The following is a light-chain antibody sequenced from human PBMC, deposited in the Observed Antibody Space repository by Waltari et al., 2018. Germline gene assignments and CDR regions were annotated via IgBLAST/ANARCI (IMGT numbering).Light chain of an antibody. J-gene: IGLJ3*02. Sequence: QSVLTQPPSVSGTPGQRVTISCSGSRYNIGSNSVNWYQQLPGTAPKLLIDSNDQGPSGVPDRFSGSKSGTSASLAISGLQSEDEADYYCAAWDDSVNGHWVFGGGTKLTVL. CDR2: SND. V-gene: IGLV1-44*01. CDR3: AAWDDSVNGHWV. CDR1: RYNIGSNS.